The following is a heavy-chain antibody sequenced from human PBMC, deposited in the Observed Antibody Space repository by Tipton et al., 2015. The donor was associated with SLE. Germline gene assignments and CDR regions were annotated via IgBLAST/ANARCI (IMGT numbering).Heavy chain of an antibody. J-gene: IGHJ4*02. Sequence: TLSHTCAVYGGSFSGYYWSWIRQPPGKGLEWIGEINHSGSTNYNPSLKSRVTISVDTSKNQFSLKLSSVTAADTAVYYCARLDSSSWSSDYWGQGTLVTVSS. CDR1: GGSFSGYY. D-gene: IGHD6-13*01. CDR2: INHSGST. V-gene: IGHV4-34*01. CDR3: ARLDSSSWSSDY.